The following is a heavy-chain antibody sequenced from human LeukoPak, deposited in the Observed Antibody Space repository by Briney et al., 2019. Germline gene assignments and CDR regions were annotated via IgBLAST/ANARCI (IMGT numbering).Heavy chain of an antibody. Sequence: GGSLRLSCAASGFTCRSCGMSWVRQAPGKGLEWVSTVSGSGDTTLYADTVKGRFTISRDNSNNAVYLQMYSLRAEDTAVYYCAKLVRGSYPHFDYWGQGTLVTVSS. CDR2: VSGSGDTT. V-gene: IGHV3-23*01. J-gene: IGHJ4*02. CDR3: AKLVRGSYPHFDY. CDR1: GFTCRSCG. D-gene: IGHD5-12*01.